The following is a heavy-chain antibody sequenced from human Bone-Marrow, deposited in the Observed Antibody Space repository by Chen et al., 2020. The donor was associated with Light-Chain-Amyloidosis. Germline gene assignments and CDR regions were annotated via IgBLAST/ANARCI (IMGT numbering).Heavy chain of an antibody. Sequence: EVLLVESGGEVVQPGGSLRLSGKASGFSFSTYWMHWVRQSPGKGLVSVSRTNSAGTSTTYADSVKGRFTVSRDNTKNTMYLEMNSLRVEDTAVYYCARTTLRYLDYWGQGTLVTVSS. CDR3: ARTTLRYLDY. CDR2: TNSAGTST. D-gene: IGHD3-9*01. CDR1: GFSFSTYW. J-gene: IGHJ4*02. V-gene: IGHV3-74*01.